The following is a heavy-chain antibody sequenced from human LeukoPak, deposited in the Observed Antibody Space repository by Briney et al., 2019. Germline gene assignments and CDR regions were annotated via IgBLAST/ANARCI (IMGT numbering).Heavy chain of an antibody. Sequence: GGSLRLSCAASGFTFSSYWMHWVRQAPGKGLVCVSRIKSDGSSTSYADSVKGRFTISRDDVKNTLYLQMNSLRAEDTAVYYCARAYNSHFDYWGQGALVTVSS. D-gene: IGHD1-1*01. CDR2: IKSDGSST. CDR1: GFTFSSYW. CDR3: ARAYNSHFDY. J-gene: IGHJ4*02. V-gene: IGHV3-74*01.